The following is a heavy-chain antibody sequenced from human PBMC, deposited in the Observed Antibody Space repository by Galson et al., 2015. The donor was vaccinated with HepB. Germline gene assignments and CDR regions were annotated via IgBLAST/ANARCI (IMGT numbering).Heavy chain of an antibody. J-gene: IGHJ5*02. V-gene: IGHV5-10-1*01. CDR3: ARVGHTAMVTRWFDP. Sequence: QSGAEVKKPGESLRTSCKGSGYSFTSYWISWVRQMPGKGLEWMGRIDPSDSYTNYSPSFQGHVTISADKSISTAYLQWSSLKASDTAMYYCARVGHTAMVTRWFDPWGQGTLVTVSS. CDR1: GYSFTSYW. D-gene: IGHD5-18*01. CDR2: IDPSDSYT.